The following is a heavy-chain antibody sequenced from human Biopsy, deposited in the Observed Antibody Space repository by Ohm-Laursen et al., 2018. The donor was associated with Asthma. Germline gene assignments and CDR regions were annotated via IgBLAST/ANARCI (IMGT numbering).Heavy chain of an antibody. CDR1: GFTFSSSA. V-gene: IGHV3-11*06. J-gene: IGHJ4*02. D-gene: IGHD3-16*02. CDR3: ARGGSRDLWGTYRYPWDY. Sequence: SLRLSCAASGFTFSSSAMSWIRQAPGKGLEWVSYISWSSSYTNYADSVKGRFTISRDNAKNSLFLQMNSLRAEDTAVYYCARGGSRDLWGTYRYPWDYWGQGTLVTVSS. CDR2: ISWSSSYT.